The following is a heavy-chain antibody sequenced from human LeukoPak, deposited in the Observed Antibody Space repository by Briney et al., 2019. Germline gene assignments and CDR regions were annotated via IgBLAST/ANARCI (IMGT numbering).Heavy chain of an antibody. J-gene: IGHJ4*02. CDR1: GGSISSYY. CDR2: IYYSGST. Sequence: PSETLSLTCTVSGGSISSYYWSWIRQPPGKGLEWIGYIYYSGSTNYNPSLKSRVTISVDTSKNQFSLKLSSVTAADTAVYYCARVEGGWGSSYYFDYWGQGTLVTVSS. D-gene: IGHD6-19*01. V-gene: IGHV4-59*01. CDR3: ARVEGGWGSSYYFDY.